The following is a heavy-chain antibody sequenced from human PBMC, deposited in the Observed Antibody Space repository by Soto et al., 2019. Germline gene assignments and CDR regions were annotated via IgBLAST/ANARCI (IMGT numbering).Heavy chain of an antibody. CDR2: IIPIFGTA. J-gene: IGHJ6*01. CDR3: ARHSKWETRSLPMDV. D-gene: IGHD1-26*01. V-gene: IGHV1-69*06. Sequence: ASVKVSCKASGGTFSSYAISGVRHSPGQGLEWMGGIIPIFGTANYAQKFQGRVTITADKSTSTDYMELSSLRSEDTAVYYCARHSKWETRSLPMDVLGQGTRVIFSS. CDR1: GGTFSSYA.